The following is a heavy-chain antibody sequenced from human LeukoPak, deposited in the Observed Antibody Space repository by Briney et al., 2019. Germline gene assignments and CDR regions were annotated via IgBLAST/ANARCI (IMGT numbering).Heavy chain of an antibody. V-gene: IGHV3-30-3*01. CDR1: GFTFSSYA. D-gene: IGHD1-14*01. CDR2: ISYDGSNK. CDR3: ARRSNPPGRIDH. Sequence: SLRLSCAASGFTFSSYAMHWVRQAPGKGLEWVAVISYDGSNKYYADSVKGRFTISRDNSKNTLYLQMNSLKGEDTAVYYCARRSNPPGRIDHWGQGTLVTVSS. J-gene: IGHJ4*02.